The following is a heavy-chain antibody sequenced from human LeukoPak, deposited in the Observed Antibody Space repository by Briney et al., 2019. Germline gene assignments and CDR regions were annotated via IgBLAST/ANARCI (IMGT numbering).Heavy chain of an antibody. D-gene: IGHD5-24*01. J-gene: IGHJ4*02. Sequence: SETLSLTCTVSGGSISSYYWSWIRQPAGKGLEWIGRIYTSRSTNYNPSLKSRVTMSVDTSKNQFSLKLSSVTAADTAVYYCARSRRWLQSLSFDYWGQGTLVTVSS. CDR3: ARSRRWLQSLSFDY. V-gene: IGHV4-4*07. CDR1: GGSISSYY. CDR2: IYTSRST.